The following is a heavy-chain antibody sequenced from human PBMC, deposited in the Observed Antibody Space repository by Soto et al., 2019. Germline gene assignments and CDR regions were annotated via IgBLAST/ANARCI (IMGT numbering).Heavy chain of an antibody. Sequence: QVQLVQSGAEVKKPGASVKVSCKASGYTFSIYGISWVRQAPGQGLEWMGWISAYNDNRNYAQNLQGRVTMTTDTSTRTAYMELRSLRSDDTAVYYCARDLRPTPSDYGMDVWGKGTTVTVCS. CDR2: ISAYNDNR. J-gene: IGHJ6*04. CDR1: GYTFSIYG. CDR3: ARDLRPTPSDYGMDV. D-gene: IGHD2-15*01. V-gene: IGHV1-18*01.